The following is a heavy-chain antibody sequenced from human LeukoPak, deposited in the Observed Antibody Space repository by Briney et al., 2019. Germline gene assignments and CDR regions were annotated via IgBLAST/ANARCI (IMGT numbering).Heavy chain of an antibody. V-gene: IGHV3-23*01. CDR1: GFTFTSYA. CDR3: VKGRSGSYYTDFDY. D-gene: IGHD3-10*01. J-gene: IGHJ4*02. Sequence: GGSLRLSCVASGFTFTSYAMSWVRQAPGKGLEWVSTISGSGGSTYYADSVEGRFTISRDNSKNTLYLQMNSLRAEDTAVYYCVKGRSGSYYTDFDYWGQGTLVTVS. CDR2: ISGSGGST.